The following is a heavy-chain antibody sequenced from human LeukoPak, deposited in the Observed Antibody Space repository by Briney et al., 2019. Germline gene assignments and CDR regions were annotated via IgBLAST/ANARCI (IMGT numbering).Heavy chain of an antibody. J-gene: IGHJ6*03. CDR2: ISAYNGNT. CDR1: GYTFTGYY. D-gene: IGHD6-19*01. Sequence: ASVKVSCKASGYTFTGYYMHWVRQAPGQGLEWMGWISAYNGNTNYAQELQGRVTMTTDTSASTAYMELRSLRSDDTAVYYCAREVSSGWYIITDYFYYYYMDVWGKGTTVTVSS. V-gene: IGHV1-18*04. CDR3: AREVSSGWYIITDYFYYYYMDV.